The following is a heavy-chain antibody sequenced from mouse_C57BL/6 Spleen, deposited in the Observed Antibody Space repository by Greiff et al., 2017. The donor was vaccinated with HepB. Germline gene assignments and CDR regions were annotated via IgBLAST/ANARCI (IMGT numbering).Heavy chain of an antibody. CDR1: GFTFSSYT. Sequence: EVKLMESGGGLVKPGGSLKLSCAASGFTFSSYTMSWVRQTPEKRLEWVATISGGGGNTYYPDSVKGRFTISRDNAKNTLYLQMSSLRSEDTALYYCARHNTTVFDYWGQGTTLTVSS. CDR3: ARHNTTVFDY. J-gene: IGHJ2*01. D-gene: IGHD1-1*01. V-gene: IGHV5-9*01. CDR2: ISGGGGNT.